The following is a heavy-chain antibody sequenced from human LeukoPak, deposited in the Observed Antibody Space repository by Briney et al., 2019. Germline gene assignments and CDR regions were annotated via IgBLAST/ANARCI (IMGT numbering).Heavy chain of an antibody. Sequence: PGGSLRLSCAASGFTFSSYSMNWVRQAPGKGLEWVSYISSSSSTIYYADSVKGRFTISRDNSKNTLYLQMNSLRAEDTAVYYCAKARPLYSYGSHTTFDYWGQGTLVTVSS. D-gene: IGHD5-18*01. CDR1: GFTFSSYS. V-gene: IGHV3-48*01. CDR3: AKARPLYSYGSHTTFDY. CDR2: ISSSSSTI. J-gene: IGHJ4*02.